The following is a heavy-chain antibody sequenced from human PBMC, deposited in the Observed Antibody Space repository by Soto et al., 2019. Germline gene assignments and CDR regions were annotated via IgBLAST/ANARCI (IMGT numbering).Heavy chain of an antibody. CDR1: GVSITSKN. V-gene: IGHV4-4*07. CDR2: MQLTGNT. CDR3: AKDRSSMRWFDP. Sequence: SETLSLTCTVSGVSITSKNWSWIRQSAGKGLEWIGRMQLTGNTNYNPSLEGRVTMTVDTYKNQLSLRMTSVTAADTAVYFCAKDRSSMRWFDPWGQGVLVTVSS. J-gene: IGHJ5*02.